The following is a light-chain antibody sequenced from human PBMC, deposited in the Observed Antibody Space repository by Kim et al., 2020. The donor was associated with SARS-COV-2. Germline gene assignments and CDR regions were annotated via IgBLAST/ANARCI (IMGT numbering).Light chain of an antibody. J-gene: IGKJ2*01. CDR3: HQYNNWPRT. CDR1: QSVNTN. Sequence: EIVMTQSPATLSVSPGERATLSCRASQSVNTNLAWYQQKPGQAPRLLIYDTSTRATGFPARFSGSGSGTDFTLTISSLQSEDFAVYYCHQYNNWPRTFGQGTKLEI. V-gene: IGKV3-15*01. CDR2: DTS.